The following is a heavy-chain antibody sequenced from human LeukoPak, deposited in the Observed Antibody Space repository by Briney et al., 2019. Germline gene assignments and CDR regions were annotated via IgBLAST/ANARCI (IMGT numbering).Heavy chain of an antibody. J-gene: IGHJ4*02. V-gene: IGHV3-53*01. CDR2: IYSGGST. Sequence: PGGSLRLSCAASGFTFSNSYMSWVRQAPGKGLEWVSVIYSGGSTYYADSVKGRFTISRDNSKNTLYLQMNSLRAEDTAVYYCARERRGYYGSGTKIFDYWGQGTLVTVSS. D-gene: IGHD3-10*01. CDR3: ARERRGYYGSGTKIFDY. CDR1: GFTFSNSY.